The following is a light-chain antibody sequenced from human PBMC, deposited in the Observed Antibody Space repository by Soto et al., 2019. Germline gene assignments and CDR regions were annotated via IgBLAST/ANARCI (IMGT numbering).Light chain of an antibody. CDR3: MQGTHWPRA. Sequence: DVVVTQSPLSLPVTLGQPASISCRSSQSLVHSDGNTYLNWYQQRSGQSPRRLIYRVSNRDSGVPDRVSGSGSGAIFTLNISRVEAEDVGIYYLMQGTHWPRAFGQVGTVEIK. CDR1: QSLVHSDGNTY. V-gene: IGKV2-30*02. CDR2: RVS. J-gene: IGKJ1*01.